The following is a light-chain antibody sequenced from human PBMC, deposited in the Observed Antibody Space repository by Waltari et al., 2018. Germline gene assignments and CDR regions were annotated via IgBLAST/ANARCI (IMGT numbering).Light chain of an antibody. J-gene: IGLJ2*01. CDR2: VNSGGSH. CDR1: SGHSDYA. Sequence: QVVLTQSPSASASLGASVKLTCTLSSGHSDYAIAWHQQQPEKGPRYLMKVNSGGSHIKGDGIPDRFSGSSSGAERYLTISSLQSEDEAYYYCQTWDTATHVIFGGGTKLTVL. CDR3: QTWDTATHVI. V-gene: IGLV4-69*01.